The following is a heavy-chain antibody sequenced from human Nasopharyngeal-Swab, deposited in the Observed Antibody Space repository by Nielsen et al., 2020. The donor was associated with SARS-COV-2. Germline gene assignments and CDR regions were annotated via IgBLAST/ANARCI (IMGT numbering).Heavy chain of an antibody. Sequence: GGSLRLSCAVSGFTFSAYALGWVRQAPGKGLEWVSGISVSGGNTYYADSAAGRFTISRDNSNSRLFLQINSLRAEDTAVYYCARASWGLSVFDRWGQGTLVTVSS. D-gene: IGHD3-16*01. CDR2: ISVSGGNT. CDR3: ARASWGLSVFDR. J-gene: IGHJ4*02. V-gene: IGHV3-23*01. CDR1: GFTFSAYA.